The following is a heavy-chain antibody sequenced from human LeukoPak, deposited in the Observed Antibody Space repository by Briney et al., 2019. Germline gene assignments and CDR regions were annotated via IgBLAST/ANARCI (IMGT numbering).Heavy chain of an antibody. Sequence: PGGSLRLFCAASGFTFSRYDMHWVRQATGKGLEWVSGIGTAGDTYYAGSVKGRFTISRENAKNSLYLQMNSLTAGDTAVYYCAGAGSETQWRAFDFWGQGALVTVFS. J-gene: IGHJ4*02. D-gene: IGHD6-19*01. CDR3: AGAGSETQWRAFDF. CDR2: IGTAGDT. CDR1: GFTFSRYD. V-gene: IGHV3-13*01.